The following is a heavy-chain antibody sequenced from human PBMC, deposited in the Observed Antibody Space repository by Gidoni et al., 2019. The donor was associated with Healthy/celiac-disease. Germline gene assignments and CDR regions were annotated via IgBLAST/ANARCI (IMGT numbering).Heavy chain of an antibody. CDR3: ARDDSYYYDSKGAFDI. CDR1: GYTFASYG. V-gene: IGHV1-18*01. D-gene: IGHD3-22*01. Sequence: QVQLVQSGAEVKKPGASVKVSCKASGYTFASYGISWVRQAPGQGLEWMGWISAYNGNTNYAQKLQGRVTMTTDTSTSTAYMELRSLRSDDTAVYYCARDDSYYYDSKGAFDIWGQGTMVTVSS. CDR2: ISAYNGNT. J-gene: IGHJ3*02.